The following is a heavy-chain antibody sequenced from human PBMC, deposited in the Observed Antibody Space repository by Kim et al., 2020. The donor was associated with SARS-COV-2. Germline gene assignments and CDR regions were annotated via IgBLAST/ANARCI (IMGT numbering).Heavy chain of an antibody. Sequence: GESLKISCKGSGYSFTSYWISWVRQMPGKGLEWMGRIDPSDSYTNYSPSFQGHVTISADKSISTAYLQWSSLKASDTAMYYCARQRGEGWLQSGETDAFDIWGQGTMVTVSS. CDR2: IDPSDSYT. J-gene: IGHJ3*02. CDR1: GYSFTSYW. CDR3: ARQRGEGWLQSGETDAFDI. V-gene: IGHV5-10-1*01. D-gene: IGHD5-12*01.